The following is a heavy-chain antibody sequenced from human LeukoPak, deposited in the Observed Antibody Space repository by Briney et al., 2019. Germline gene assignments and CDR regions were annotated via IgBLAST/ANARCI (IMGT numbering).Heavy chain of an antibody. Sequence: PGGSLRLSCAASGFTFSSYGMHWVRQAPGKGLEWVAVISYDGSNKYYADSVKGRFTISRDNSKNTLYLQMNSLRAEDTAVYYCARGLDFGWFGESYLFDYWGQGTLVIVSS. CDR3: ARGLDFGWFGESYLFDY. CDR2: ISYDGSNK. CDR1: GFTFSSYG. D-gene: IGHD3-10*01. J-gene: IGHJ4*02. V-gene: IGHV3-30*19.